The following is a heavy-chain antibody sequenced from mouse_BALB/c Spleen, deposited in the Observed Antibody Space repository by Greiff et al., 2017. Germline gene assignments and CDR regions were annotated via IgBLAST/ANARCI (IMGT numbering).Heavy chain of an antibody. Sequence: MLVESGGGLVKPGGSLKLSCAASGFTFSSYTMSWVRQTPEKRLEWVATISSGGSYTYYPDSVKGRFTISRDNAKNTLYLQMSSLKSEDTAMYYCTRDLHYWGQGTSVTVSS. V-gene: IGHV5-6-4*01. CDR3: TRDLHY. J-gene: IGHJ4*01. CDR1: GFTFSSYT. CDR2: ISSGGSYT.